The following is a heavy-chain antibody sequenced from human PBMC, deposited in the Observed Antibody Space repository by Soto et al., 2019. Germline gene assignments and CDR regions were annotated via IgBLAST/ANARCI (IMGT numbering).Heavy chain of an antibody. D-gene: IGHD3-3*01. CDR2: IYYSGNT. CDR1: GASISSYY. Sequence: PSETLSLTCTVSGASISSYYWSWIRQPPGKGLEWIGYIYYSGNTNYNPSLKSRVTISVDTSKNQVSLRLTSVTAADTAVYFCARATTLFGVVLSDWGQGSLVTVSS. J-gene: IGHJ4*02. CDR3: ARATTLFGVVLSD. V-gene: IGHV4-59*08.